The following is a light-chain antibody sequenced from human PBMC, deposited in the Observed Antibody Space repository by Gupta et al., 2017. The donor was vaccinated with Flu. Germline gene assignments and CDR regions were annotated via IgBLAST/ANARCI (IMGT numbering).Light chain of an antibody. J-gene: IGKJ1*01. CDR2: LGS. Sequence: DVVVTQSPLSLPVTPGEPASLSCRSSQSLLASNGYNYLDWYVQKPGQSPQLLIYLGSNRASGVPDRFSGSGSGTDFTLKISRVEAEDVGVYYCRQAIQIPKTFGQGTKVEIK. CDR3: RQAIQIPKT. V-gene: IGKV2-28*01. CDR1: QSLLASNGYNY.